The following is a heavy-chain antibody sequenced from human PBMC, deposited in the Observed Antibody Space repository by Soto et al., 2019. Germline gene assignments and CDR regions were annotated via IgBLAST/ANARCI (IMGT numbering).Heavy chain of an antibody. D-gene: IGHD2-15*01. CDR1: GFSVSTSGVG. J-gene: IGHJ6*02. CDR3: AHKGGRGAAMDV. Sequence: QITLKESGPTLVKPTQTLTLTCTFSGFSVSTSGVGVAWIRQPPGKALEWLALIYWDGDERYSPFLQSRVTSTKDTSKNQVVLTRTNMDPVDTATYYCAHKGGRGAAMDVWGQGTTVTVSS. CDR2: IYWDGDE. V-gene: IGHV2-5*02.